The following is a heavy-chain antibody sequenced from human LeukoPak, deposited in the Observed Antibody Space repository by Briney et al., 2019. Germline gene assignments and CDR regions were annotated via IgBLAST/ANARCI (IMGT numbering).Heavy chain of an antibody. CDR2: ISSSSSYI. D-gene: IGHD3-10*01. J-gene: IGHJ6*03. CDR1: GFTFSSYS. Sequence: GGSLRLSCAASGFTFSSYSLNWVRQAPGKGLEWVSSISSSSSYIYYADSVKGRFTISRDNAKNSLYLQMNSLRAEDTAVYYCARSYYYGSGSRYMDVWGKGTTVTVSS. V-gene: IGHV3-21*01. CDR3: ARSYYYGSGSRYMDV.